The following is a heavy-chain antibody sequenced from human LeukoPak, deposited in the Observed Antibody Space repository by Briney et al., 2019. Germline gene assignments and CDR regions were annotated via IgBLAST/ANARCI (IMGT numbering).Heavy chain of an antibody. V-gene: IGHV3-21*01. CDR1: GFTFSSYS. CDR3: ARDLGSGYYEFDY. Sequence: GGSLRLSCAASGFTFSSYSMNWVRQAPGKGLEWVSSISSSSSYIYYADSVKGRFTISRDNAKNSLYLQMNSLRAEDAAVYYCARDLGSGYYEFDYWGQGTLVTVSS. D-gene: IGHD3-22*01. CDR2: ISSSSSYI. J-gene: IGHJ4*02.